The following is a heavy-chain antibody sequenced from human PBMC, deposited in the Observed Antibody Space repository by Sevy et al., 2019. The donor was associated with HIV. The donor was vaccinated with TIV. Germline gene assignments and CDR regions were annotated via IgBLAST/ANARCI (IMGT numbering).Heavy chain of an antibody. D-gene: IGHD4-17*01. CDR1: GFTFSSYA. CDR3: ARDKHGDYSLYYFDY. V-gene: IGHV3-30-3*01. Sequence: GGSLRLSCAASGFTFSSYAMHWVRQAPGKGLEWVAVISYDGSNKYYADSVKGRFTISRDNSKNTLYLQMNSLRAEGTAVYYCARDKHGDYSLYYFDYWGQGTLVTVSS. CDR2: ISYDGSNK. J-gene: IGHJ4*02.